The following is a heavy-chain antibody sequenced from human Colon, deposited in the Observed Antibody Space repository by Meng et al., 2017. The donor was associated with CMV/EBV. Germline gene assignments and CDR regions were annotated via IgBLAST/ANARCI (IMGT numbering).Heavy chain of an antibody. Sequence: GGSLRLSCATSGFTFSSYAMHWVRQAPGKGLEWVAVISHDGSNKYYADSVKGRFTISRDNFRNTLILQMSSLKVEDTAVYYCARGQFLHYFDDWGRGTLVTVSS. CDR3: ARGQFLHYFDD. CDR2: ISHDGSNK. D-gene: IGHD2/OR15-2a*01. J-gene: IGHJ4*02. V-gene: IGHV3-30*04. CDR1: GFTFSSYA.